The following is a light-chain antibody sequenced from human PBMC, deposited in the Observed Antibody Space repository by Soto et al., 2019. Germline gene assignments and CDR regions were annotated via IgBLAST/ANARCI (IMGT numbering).Light chain of an antibody. CDR2: QTS. CDR1: QYINTR. Sequence: EIVLTQSPATLSSFPGDRVTLSCRASQYINTRLACYQHRPGQSPRLLIYQTSLRAAGIPARFSASGSGTDFTLTISDVQPEDFATYYCQQYNSYSRTFGQGTKVEIK. CDR3: QQYNSYSRT. V-gene: IGKV3-11*01. J-gene: IGKJ1*01.